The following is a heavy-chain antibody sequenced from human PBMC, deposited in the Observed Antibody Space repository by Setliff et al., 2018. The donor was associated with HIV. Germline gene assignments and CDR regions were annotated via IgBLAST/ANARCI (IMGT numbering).Heavy chain of an antibody. D-gene: IGHD3-22*01. Sequence: ASVKVSCKASGGTFSSYAISWVRQAPGQGLEWMGGIIPILGLANYAQKFQGRVTITADESTSTAYMELSSLRSEDTAVYYCARDCDHYYYDSSGYYWNAFDIWGQGTMVTVSS. J-gene: IGHJ3*02. CDR3: ARDCDHYYYDSSGYYWNAFDI. V-gene: IGHV1-69*10. CDR1: GGTFSSYA. CDR2: IIPILGLA.